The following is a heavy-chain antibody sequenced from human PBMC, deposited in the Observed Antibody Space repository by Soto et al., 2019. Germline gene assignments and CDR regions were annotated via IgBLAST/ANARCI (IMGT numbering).Heavy chain of an antibody. CDR2: INPSGGST. V-gene: IGHV1-46*01. CDR1: GDTFTSYY. J-gene: IGHJ6*02. D-gene: IGHD2-2*01. Sequence: ASVKVSCKASGDTFTSYYMHWVRQAPGQGLEWMGIINPSGGSTSYAQKFQGRVTMTRDTSTSTVYMELSSLRSEETAVYYCAGDWGYCSSTSCSDVRDYYYYYGMDVWGQGTTVTVSS. CDR3: AGDWGYCSSTSCSDVRDYYYYYGMDV.